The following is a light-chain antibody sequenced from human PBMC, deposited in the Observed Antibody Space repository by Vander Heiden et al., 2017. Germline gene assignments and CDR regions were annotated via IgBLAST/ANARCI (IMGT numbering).Light chain of an antibody. CDR1: SSDVGAYNY. J-gene: IGLJ2*01. CDR2: QVS. V-gene: IGLV2-14*01. Sequence: QSALTQPASVSGSPGQSITISCTGTSSDVGAYNYVSWYQQYPGKAPKLMIFQVSNRPSGVSIRFSGSKSGNTASLTISGLQAEDEADYYCSSNTGSSTLFGGGTRLTVL. CDR3: SSNTGSSTL.